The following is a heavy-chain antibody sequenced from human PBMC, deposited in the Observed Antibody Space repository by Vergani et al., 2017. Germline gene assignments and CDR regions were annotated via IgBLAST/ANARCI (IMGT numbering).Heavy chain of an antibody. CDR3: ANSVIAGNVGVAYFGMDV. CDR2: IRYDGSSE. D-gene: IGHD2/OR15-2a*01. CDR1: GFRVTTYY. J-gene: IGHJ6*02. Sequence: VQLVESGGGLVQPGGSLRVSCSASGFRVTTYYMSWVRQAPGKGLEWVSFIRYDGSSEYYGDSVKGRFTISRDKSQNTVNLQMNSLRTEDTAVYFCANSVIAGNVGVAYFGMDVWGRGTTVTVSS. V-gene: IGHV3-30*02.